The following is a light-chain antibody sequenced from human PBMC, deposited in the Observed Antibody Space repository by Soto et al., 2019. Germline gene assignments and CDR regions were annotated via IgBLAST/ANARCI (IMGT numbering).Light chain of an antibody. CDR1: QSVTTN. CDR2: DAS. Sequence: DIVMTQSPATLSVSPGERATLSCRASQSVTTNMAWYQQKPGQAPRLLIYDASNRATGIPARFSGSGSGTDFTLTISRLEPEDFAVYYCQQYGNSPQTFGQGTKVDI. V-gene: IGKV3-20*01. J-gene: IGKJ1*01. CDR3: QQYGNSPQT.